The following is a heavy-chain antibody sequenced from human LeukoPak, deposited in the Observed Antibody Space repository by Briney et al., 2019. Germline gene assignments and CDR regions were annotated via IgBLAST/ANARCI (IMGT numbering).Heavy chain of an antibody. V-gene: IGHV3-53*01. CDR1: GFTVSSNS. CDR3: ARRAGAYSHPYDY. CDR2: IYSDNT. D-gene: IGHD4/OR15-4a*01. J-gene: IGHJ4*02. Sequence: GGSLRLSCTVSGFTVSSNSMSWVRQAPGKGLEWVSFIYSDNTHYSDSVKGRFTISRDNSKNSLYLQMNSLRAEDTAVYYCARRAGAYSHPYDYWGQGTLVTVSS.